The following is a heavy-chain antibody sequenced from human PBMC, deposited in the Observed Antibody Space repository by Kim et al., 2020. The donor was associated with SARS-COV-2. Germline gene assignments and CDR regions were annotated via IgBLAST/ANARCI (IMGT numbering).Heavy chain of an antibody. D-gene: IGHD6-13*01. V-gene: IGHV4-34*01. J-gene: IGHJ6*03. CDR2: INHSGST. CDR3: ARGRQLETSWYYYYYYMDV. Sequence: SETLSLTCAVYGGSFSGYYWSWIRQPPGKGLEWIGEINHSGSTNYNPSLKSRVTISVDTSKNQFSLKLSSVTAADTAVYYCARGRQLETSWYYYYYYMDVWGKGTTVTVSS. CDR1: GGSFSGYY.